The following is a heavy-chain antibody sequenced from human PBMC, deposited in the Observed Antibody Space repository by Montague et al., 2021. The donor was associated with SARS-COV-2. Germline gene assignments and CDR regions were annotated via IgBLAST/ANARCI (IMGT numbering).Heavy chain of an antibody. CDR3: ARGADIDIGKWICFDY. V-gene: IGHV4-61*02. Sequence: TLSLTCTVSGGSINSGSSYWSWIRQSAGKGLEWIGRIFNSGSNFYNPSLKSRVTISVDTSKNQFSLELSSVTAADTAIYYCARGADIDIGKWICFDYWGQGTLVTVSS. CDR1: GGSINSGSSY. J-gene: IGHJ4*02. CDR2: IFNSGSN. D-gene: IGHD5-12*01.